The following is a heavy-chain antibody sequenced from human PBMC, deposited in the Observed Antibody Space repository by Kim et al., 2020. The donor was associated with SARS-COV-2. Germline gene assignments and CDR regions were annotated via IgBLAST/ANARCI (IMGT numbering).Heavy chain of an antibody. CDR1: GFTFSSYG. Sequence: GGSLRLSCAASGFTFSSYGMHWVRQAPGKGLEWVAVIWYDGSNKYYADSVKGRFTISRDNSKNTLYLQMNSLRAEDTAVYYCARARLTRRVRLHGGGMDVWGQGTTVTVSS. CDR2: IWYDGSNK. D-gene: IGHD5-12*01. V-gene: IGHV3-33*01. CDR3: ARARLTRRVRLHGGGMDV. J-gene: IGHJ6*02.